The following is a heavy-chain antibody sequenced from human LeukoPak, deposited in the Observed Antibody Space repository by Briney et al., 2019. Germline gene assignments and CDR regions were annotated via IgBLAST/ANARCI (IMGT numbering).Heavy chain of an antibody. CDR1: GGSFSGYY. J-gene: IGHJ4*02. Sequence: PSETLSLTCAVYGGSFSGYYWSWIRQPPGKGLEWIGEINHSGSTNYNPSLKSRVTISVDTSENQFSLKLSSVTAADTAVYYCAKTGDGSGWPYDYWGQGTPVTVSS. V-gene: IGHV4-34*01. CDR2: INHSGST. D-gene: IGHD6-19*01. CDR3: AKTGDGSGWPYDY.